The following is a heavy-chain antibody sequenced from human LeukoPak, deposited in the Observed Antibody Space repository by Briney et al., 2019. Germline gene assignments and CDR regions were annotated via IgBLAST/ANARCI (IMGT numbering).Heavy chain of an antibody. V-gene: IGHV3-23*01. CDR2: ISGSGGST. J-gene: IGHJ4*02. CDR1: GFTFSSYA. CDR3: AKGVSSSSIIWRPYYFDY. Sequence: PGGSLRLSCAASGFTFSSYAMSWVRQAPGKGLEWVSAISGSGGSTYYADSVKGRFTISRDNSKNTLYLQMNSLRAEDTAVYYCAKGVSSSSIIWRPYYFDYWGQGTLVTVSS. D-gene: IGHD6-6*01.